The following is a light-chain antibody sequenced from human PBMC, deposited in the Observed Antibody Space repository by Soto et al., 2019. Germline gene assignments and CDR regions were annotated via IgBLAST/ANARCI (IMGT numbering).Light chain of an antibody. CDR1: SSDVGGYDY. CDR3: SSYGGNNNVV. J-gene: IGLJ2*01. Sequence: QSALTQPPSASGSPGQSVTISCTGTSSDVGGYDYVSWYQQHPGDAPKLMIYEVSQRPSGVPDRFSGSKSGNTASLTVSGLQAEDEADYYCSSYGGNNNVVFGGGTQLTVL. V-gene: IGLV2-8*01. CDR2: EVS.